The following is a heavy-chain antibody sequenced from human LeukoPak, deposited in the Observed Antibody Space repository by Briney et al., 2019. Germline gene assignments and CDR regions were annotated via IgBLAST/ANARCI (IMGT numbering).Heavy chain of an antibody. D-gene: IGHD3-3*01. Sequence: GRSLRLSCAASGFTFSSYAMHWVRQAPGKGLEWVAVISHDGSNKYYADSVKGRFTISRDNSKNTLYLQMNSLRAEDTAVYYCARDEGAYDFWSGYYRHVGYYFDYWGQGTLVTVSS. CDR3: ARDEGAYDFWSGYYRHVGYYFDY. J-gene: IGHJ4*02. V-gene: IGHV3-30-3*01. CDR2: ISHDGSNK. CDR1: GFTFSSYA.